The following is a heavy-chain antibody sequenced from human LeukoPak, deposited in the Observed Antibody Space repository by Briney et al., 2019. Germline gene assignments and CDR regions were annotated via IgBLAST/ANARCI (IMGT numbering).Heavy chain of an antibody. CDR3: AKDRDGADRIIL. J-gene: IGHJ4*02. Sequence: ASVKVSCKVVAYDFTGYHIHWVRLAPGQGPEWMGRLNPNTGHAVYAFKFQGRVAITRDTSSSTAYMEVTRLTSDDTALYYCAKDRDGADRIILWGQGTLVTVSS. V-gene: IGHV1-2*06. D-gene: IGHD5-24*01. CDR2: LNPNTGHA. CDR1: AYDFTGYH.